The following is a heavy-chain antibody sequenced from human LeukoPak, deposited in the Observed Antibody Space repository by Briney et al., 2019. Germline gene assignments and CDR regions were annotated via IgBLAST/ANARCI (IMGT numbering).Heavy chain of an antibody. CDR1: GGSISSGDYY. Sequence: PSETLSLTCTVSGGSISSGDYYWSWIRQPPGKGLEWIGYIYYSGSTYFNPSLKSRVSISVDTSKNQFSLKLSSVTAADTAVYYCARLDYYDSSGYYYPVFDYWGQGTLVTVSS. CDR3: ARLDYYDSSGYYYPVFDY. D-gene: IGHD3-22*01. J-gene: IGHJ4*02. V-gene: IGHV4-30-4*08. CDR2: IYYSGST.